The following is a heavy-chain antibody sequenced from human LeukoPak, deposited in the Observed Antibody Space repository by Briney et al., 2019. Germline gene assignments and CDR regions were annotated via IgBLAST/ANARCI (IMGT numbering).Heavy chain of an antibody. Sequence: GASVKVSCKASGYAFTNYDIKWVRQATGQGLEWMGWMNPNSGNAGYPQKFQGRVTMTRNTAISTAYMELSSLRSEDTAVYYCARGSHGDYVVSDLWGQGTLVTVPS. CDR2: MNPNSGNA. V-gene: IGHV1-8*01. CDR3: ARGSHGDYVVSDL. D-gene: IGHD4-17*01. J-gene: IGHJ5*02. CDR1: GYAFTNYD.